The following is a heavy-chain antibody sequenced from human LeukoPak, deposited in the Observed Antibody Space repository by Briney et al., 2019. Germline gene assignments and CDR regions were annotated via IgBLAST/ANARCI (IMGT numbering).Heavy chain of an antibody. CDR3: ARDQNYYYYYMDV. D-gene: IGHD2/OR15-2a*01. CDR2: ISSSSSYI. J-gene: IGHJ6*03. V-gene: IGHV3-21*01. CDR1: GFTFSSYS. Sequence: GGSLRLSCAASGFTFSSYSMNWVRQAPGKGLEWVSSISSSSSYIYYADSVKGRFTISRDNAKNSLYLQMNSLRAEDTAVYHCARDQNYYYYYMDVWGKGTTVTVSS.